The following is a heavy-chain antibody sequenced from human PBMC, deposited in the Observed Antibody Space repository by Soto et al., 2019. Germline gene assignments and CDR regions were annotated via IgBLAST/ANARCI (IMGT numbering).Heavy chain of an antibody. CDR2: INSRSTAV. D-gene: IGHD2-15*01. V-gene: IGHV3-21*01. J-gene: IGHJ4*02. CDR1: GFTFSISA. CDR3: ARGGGSLSY. Sequence: GGSLRHSCEASGFTFSISAMNWVRQAPGKGLEWVSSINSRSTAVRYADSVKGRFTISRDNANNSLSLQLNSLRPEDTAVYYCARGGGSLSYWGQGTQLTVSS.